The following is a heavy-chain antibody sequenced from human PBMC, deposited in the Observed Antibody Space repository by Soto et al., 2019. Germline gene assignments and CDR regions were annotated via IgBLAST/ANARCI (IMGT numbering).Heavy chain of an antibody. CDR3: VKVLARGVGVPRFYFDS. J-gene: IGHJ4*02. D-gene: IGHD2-2*01. CDR2: TNADGTST. Sequence: PGGSLRLSCAASGFTFSNSWMHWVRQVSGKGLEWVSRTNADGTSTSYADSVKGRFTISRDNAKNTLYLYVNSLRAEDTAVYYCVKVLARGVGVPRFYFDSWGQGALVTVSS. V-gene: IGHV3-74*01. CDR1: GFTFSNSW.